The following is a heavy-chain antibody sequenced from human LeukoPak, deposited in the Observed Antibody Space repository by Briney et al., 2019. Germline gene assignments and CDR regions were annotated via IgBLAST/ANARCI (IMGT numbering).Heavy chain of an antibody. V-gene: IGHV1-69*04. D-gene: IGHD3-22*01. CDR2: IIPIFGIA. J-gene: IGHJ4*02. Sequence: RASVKVSCKASGGTFSSYAISWVRQAPGQGLEWMGRIIPIFGIANYAQKFQGRVTITADKSTSTAYMELSSLRSEDTAVYYCARTHSSGCYPRVGYFDYWGQGTLVTVSS. CDR1: GGTFSSYA. CDR3: ARTHSSGCYPRVGYFDY.